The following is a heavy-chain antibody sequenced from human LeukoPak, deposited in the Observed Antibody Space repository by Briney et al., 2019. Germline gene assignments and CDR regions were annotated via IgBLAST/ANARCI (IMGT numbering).Heavy chain of an antibody. D-gene: IGHD3-9*01. CDR1: GFTFSSYA. Sequence: GGSLRFSCAASGFTFSSYAMHWVRQAPGKGLEWVAVISYDGSNKYYADSVKGRFTISRDNSKNTLYLQMNSLRAEDTAVYYCARQSYDILTGYPSPFDYWGQGTLVTVSS. V-gene: IGHV3-30-3*01. CDR2: ISYDGSNK. CDR3: ARQSYDILTGYPSPFDY. J-gene: IGHJ4*02.